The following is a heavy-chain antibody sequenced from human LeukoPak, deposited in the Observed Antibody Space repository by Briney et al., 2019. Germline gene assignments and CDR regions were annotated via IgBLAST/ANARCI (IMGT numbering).Heavy chain of an antibody. CDR1: GFTFSSYW. Sequence: PGGSLRLSCAPSGFTFSSYWMHWVRQAPGKGLVWVSRINTDGSSTIYADSVKGRFTISRDNAKNTLYLQMNSLRAEDTAVYYCARGWYCSSTNCQRGWFDPWGQGTLVTVSS. V-gene: IGHV3-74*01. D-gene: IGHD2-2*01. CDR2: INTDGSST. CDR3: ARGWYCSSTNCQRGWFDP. J-gene: IGHJ5*02.